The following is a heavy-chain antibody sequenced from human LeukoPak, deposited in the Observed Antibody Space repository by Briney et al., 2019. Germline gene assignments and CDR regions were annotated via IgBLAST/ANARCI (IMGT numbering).Heavy chain of an antibody. CDR3: ARGGSTDAFDI. V-gene: IGHV3-13*01. D-gene: IGHD2-15*01. J-gene: IGHJ3*02. CDR2: IGTAGDT. Sequence: GGSLRLSCAASGFTFSSYDMHWVRQVTGKGLEWVSAIGTAGDTNYPGSVKGRFTISRENAKNSLYLQMNSLRAGDTAVYYCARGGSTDAFDIWGQGTMVTVSS. CDR1: GFTFSSYD.